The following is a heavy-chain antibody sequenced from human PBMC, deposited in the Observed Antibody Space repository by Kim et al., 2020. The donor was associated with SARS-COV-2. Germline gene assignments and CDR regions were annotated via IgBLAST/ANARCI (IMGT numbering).Heavy chain of an antibody. J-gene: IGHJ6*02. Sequence: GGSLRLSCAASGFTFCTYAVHWLRQAPGKGLEWVAFISYDGLNKDYGDSVRGRFTISRDNSKNTLYLQINSLRTEDTAVYHCARGGSGEWEVRGLYGMDIWGQGTTVTVSS. V-gene: IGHV3-30*04. CDR2: ISYDGLNK. CDR1: GFTFCTYA. D-gene: IGHD1-26*01. CDR3: ARGGSGEWEVRGLYGMDI.